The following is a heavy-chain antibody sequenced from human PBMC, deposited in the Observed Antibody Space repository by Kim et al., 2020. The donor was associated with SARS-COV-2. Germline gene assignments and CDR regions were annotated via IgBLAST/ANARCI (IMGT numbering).Heavy chain of an antibody. D-gene: IGHD3-10*01. CDR3: ARQLLWFGEGGDY. CDR2: IYPGDSDT. J-gene: IGHJ4*02. CDR1: GYSFTSYW. V-gene: IGHV5-51*01. Sequence: GESLKISCKGSGYSFTSYWIGWVRQMPGKGLEWMGFIYPGDSDTRYSPSFQGQVTISADKSISTAYLQWSSLKASDTAMYYCARQLLWFGEGGDYWGQGTLVTVSS.